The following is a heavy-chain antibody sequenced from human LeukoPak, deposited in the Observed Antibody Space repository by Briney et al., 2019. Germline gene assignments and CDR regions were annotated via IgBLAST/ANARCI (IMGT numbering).Heavy chain of an antibody. Sequence: PGGSLRLSCAASGFTFSSYGMHWVRQAPGKGLEWVAFIRYDGSDKYYADSVEGRFTISRGNSKNTLYLQTNSLRAEDTAVYYCAILMTTVTHFDYWGQEPWSPSPQ. J-gene: IGHJ4*01. CDR1: GFTFSSYG. D-gene: IGHD4-17*01. CDR2: IRYDGSDK. CDR3: AILMTTVTHFDY. V-gene: IGHV3-30*02.